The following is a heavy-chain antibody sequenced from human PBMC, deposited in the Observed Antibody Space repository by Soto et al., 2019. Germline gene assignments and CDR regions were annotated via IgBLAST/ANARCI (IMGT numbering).Heavy chain of an antibody. CDR3: ATGAKVWLHPGAFDI. Sequence: PGGSLRLSCAASGFTVSSNYMSWVRQAPGKGLEWVSVIYTGGSTFYADSVKGRFTISRDNSKNTLYLQMSTLRAEDTAVFYCATGAKVWLHPGAFDIWGQGTMVTVSS. J-gene: IGHJ3*02. CDR2: IYTGGST. D-gene: IGHD3-9*01. V-gene: IGHV3-66*01. CDR1: GFTVSSNY.